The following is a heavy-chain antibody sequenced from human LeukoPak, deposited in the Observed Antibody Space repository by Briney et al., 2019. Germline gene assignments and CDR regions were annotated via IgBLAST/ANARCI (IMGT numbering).Heavy chain of an antibody. CDR3: AHSGPLGYCSSTSCYLWDH. CDR2: LYWHDDK. J-gene: IGHJ4*02. Sequence: SGPTLVNPTQTLTLNCTFSGFSLSTSGVGEGWIRQPPGKALEWLALLYWHDDKRYSPSLKSRLTITKDTSNNQVVLTMTNMDPVDTATYYCAHSGPLGYCSSTSCYLWDHWGQGTLVTVSS. D-gene: IGHD2-2*01. V-gene: IGHV2-5*01. CDR1: GFSLSTSGVG.